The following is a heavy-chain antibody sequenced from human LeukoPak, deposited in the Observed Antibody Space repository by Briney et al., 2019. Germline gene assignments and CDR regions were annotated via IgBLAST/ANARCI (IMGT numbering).Heavy chain of an antibody. J-gene: IGHJ4*02. V-gene: IGHV3-74*01. Sequence: GGSLGLSCAASGFSFSSYLMHWVRQAPGKGLVWVSRINSDGTTTTYADSVKGRFTVSRDNAKNTLYLQVNSLRAEDTAVYYCARGRYCSGGTCYFDYWGQGALVTVSS. CDR2: INSDGTTT. CDR1: GFSFSSYL. CDR3: ARGRYCSGGTCYFDY. D-gene: IGHD2-15*01.